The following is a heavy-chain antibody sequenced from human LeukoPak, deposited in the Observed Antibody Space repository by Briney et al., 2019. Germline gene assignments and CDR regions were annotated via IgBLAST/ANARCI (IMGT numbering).Heavy chain of an antibody. CDR1: GYTFTGYY. D-gene: IGHD6-13*01. CDR2: INPNSGGT. Sequence: ASVKVSCKASGYTFTGYYMHWVRQAPGQGLEWMGWINPNSGGTNYAQKFQGWVTMTRDTSISTAYMELSRLRSDDTAVYYCARNRRAAAGYYYYGMDVWGQGTTVTVSS. V-gene: IGHV1-2*04. J-gene: IGHJ6*02. CDR3: ARNRRAAAGYYYYGMDV.